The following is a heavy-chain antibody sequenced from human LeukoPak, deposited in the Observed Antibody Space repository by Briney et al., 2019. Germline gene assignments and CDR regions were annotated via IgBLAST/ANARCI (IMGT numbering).Heavy chain of an antibody. CDR1: GYTFTNYW. V-gene: IGHV5-51*01. CDR3: ARHGSGSYLYYFDY. J-gene: IGHJ4*02. Sequence: GESLKISCKGSGYTFTNYWIGWVRQMPGKGLEWMGIIYPGDSDTRYSPSFQGQVTISADKSINTAYLQWSSLKASDTAMYYRARHGSGSYLYYFDYWGQGTLVTVSS. CDR2: IYPGDSDT. D-gene: IGHD3-10*01.